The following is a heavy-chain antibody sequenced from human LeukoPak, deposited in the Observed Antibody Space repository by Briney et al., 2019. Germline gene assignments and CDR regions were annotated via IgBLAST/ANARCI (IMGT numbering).Heavy chain of an antibody. V-gene: IGHV4-34*01. CDR2: INHSGST. CDR1: GGSFSGYY. CDR3: ARGHRGAVAYDP. D-gene: IGHD6-19*01. J-gene: IGHJ5*02. Sequence: SETLSLTCAVYGGSFSGYYWSWIRQPPGKGLEWIGEINHSGSTNYNPSLKSRVTISVDTSKNQFSLKLSSVTAADTAVYYCARGHRGAVAYDPWGQGTLVTVSS.